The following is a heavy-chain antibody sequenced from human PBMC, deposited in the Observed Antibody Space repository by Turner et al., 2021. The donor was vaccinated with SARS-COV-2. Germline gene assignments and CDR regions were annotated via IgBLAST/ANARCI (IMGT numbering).Heavy chain of an antibody. CDR2: IFSVGDIT. D-gene: IGHD2-2*01. Sequence: EVQVLESGGTLVQPGGSLRRTCAVSGFSFSNYAMTWVRQAPGRGLEWVGSIFSVGDITYYADSVKGRFTIARDDSKNTVSLQMNALRAEDTALYYFSKTRGPVAFHPDSWGQGTLVTVSS. V-gene: IGHV3-23*01. J-gene: IGHJ4*02. CDR1: GFSFSNYA. CDR3: SKTRGPVAFHPDS.